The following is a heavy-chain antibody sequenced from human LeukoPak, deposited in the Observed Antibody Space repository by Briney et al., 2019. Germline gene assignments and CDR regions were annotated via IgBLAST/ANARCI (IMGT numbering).Heavy chain of an antibody. D-gene: IGHD2-21*01. Sequence: ASVKVSCKASGYTFTGYYMHWVRQAPGQGLEWMGWINPNSGGTNYAQKFQGRVTMTRDTSNSTAYMELSRLRSDDTAVYYCARDVVVIAIDAFDIWGQGTMVTVSS. J-gene: IGHJ3*02. CDR1: GYTFTGYY. CDR2: INPNSGGT. V-gene: IGHV1-2*02. CDR3: ARDVVVIAIDAFDI.